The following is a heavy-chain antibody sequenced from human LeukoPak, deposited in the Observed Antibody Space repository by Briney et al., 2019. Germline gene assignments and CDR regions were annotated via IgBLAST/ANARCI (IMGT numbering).Heavy chain of an antibody. CDR2: ISGSGGSI. D-gene: IGHD6-13*01. J-gene: IGHJ4*02. CDR3: ARVIRAAPGKGYFDY. CDR1: GFTFSSYA. Sequence: GGSLRLSCAASGFTFSSYAMSWVRQAPGKGLEWASSISGSGGSIYHADSVKGRFTISRDSSKNTLYLQMNSLRAEDTAIYYCARVIRAAPGKGYFDYWSQGTLVTVSS. V-gene: IGHV3-23*01.